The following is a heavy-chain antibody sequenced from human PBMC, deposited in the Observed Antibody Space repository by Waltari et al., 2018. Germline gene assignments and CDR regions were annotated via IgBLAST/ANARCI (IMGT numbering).Heavy chain of an antibody. CDR2: INHSGST. J-gene: IGHJ6*03. V-gene: IGHV4-34*01. CDR1: GGSFSGYY. CDR3: ARGLTVTTTLYYMDV. Sequence: QVQLQQWGAGPLKPSETLSLTCAVYGGSFSGYYWSWIRQPPGKGLEWIGEINHSGSTNYNPSLKSRVTISVDTSKNQFSLKLSSVTAADTAVYYCARGLTVTTTLYYMDVWGKGTTVTVSS. D-gene: IGHD4-4*01.